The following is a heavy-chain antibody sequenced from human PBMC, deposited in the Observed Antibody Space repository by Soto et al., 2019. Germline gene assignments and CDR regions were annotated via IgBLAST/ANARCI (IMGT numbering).Heavy chain of an antibody. Sequence: QVQLVQSGAEVKKPGASVKVSCKASGYTFTANYLHWVRQAPGQGLEWMGWINPNSGATNYAQRFQAWVTMTRDTASSTAYRELSRLTFDDTAVYYCAREITSSWMDVWGQGTTVTVSS. J-gene: IGHJ6*02. V-gene: IGHV1-2*04. CDR1: GYTFTANY. CDR2: INPNSGAT. CDR3: AREITSSWMDV. D-gene: IGHD6-13*01.